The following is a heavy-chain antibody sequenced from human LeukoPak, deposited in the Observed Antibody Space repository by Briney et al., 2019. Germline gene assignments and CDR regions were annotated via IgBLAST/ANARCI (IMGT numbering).Heavy chain of an antibody. CDR3: ASYCSSTSCYSPTPFDY. D-gene: IGHD2-2*02. Sequence: SETLSLTCTVSGGSISSGGYYWSWIRQPPGKGLEWIGYIYHSGSTYYNPSLKSRVTISVDRSKNQFSLKLSSVTAADTAVYYCASYCSSTSCYSPTPFDYWGQGTLVTVSS. V-gene: IGHV4-30-2*01. CDR2: IYHSGST. CDR1: GGSISSGGYY. J-gene: IGHJ4*02.